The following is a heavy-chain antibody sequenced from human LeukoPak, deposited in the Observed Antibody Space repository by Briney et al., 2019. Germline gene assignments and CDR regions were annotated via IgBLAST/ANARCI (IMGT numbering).Heavy chain of an antibody. CDR2: IIPIFGTA. CDR1: GGIFSSYA. V-gene: IGHV1-69*13. CDR3: ARAKSVGPASLFDY. J-gene: IGHJ4*02. Sequence: SVKVSCKASGGIFSSYAISWVRQAPGQALEWMGAIIPIFGTAHYAQKFQGRVTITADESPSTAYMELSRLISEDTAVYYCARAKSVGPASLFDYWGQGTLVTVSS. D-gene: IGHD1-26*01.